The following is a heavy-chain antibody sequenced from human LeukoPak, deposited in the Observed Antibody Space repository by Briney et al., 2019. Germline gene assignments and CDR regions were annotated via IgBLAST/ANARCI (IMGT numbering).Heavy chain of an antibody. CDR1: GFTFSDYS. Sequence: GGSLRLSCAASGFTFSDYSMNWVRQAPGKGLEWVSYISSSGSTIYYADSVKGRFTISRDNAKNSLYLQMNSLRAEDTAVYYCAELGITMIGGVWGKGTTVTISS. CDR3: AELGITMIGGV. D-gene: IGHD3-10*02. V-gene: IGHV3-48*04. J-gene: IGHJ6*04. CDR2: ISSSGSTI.